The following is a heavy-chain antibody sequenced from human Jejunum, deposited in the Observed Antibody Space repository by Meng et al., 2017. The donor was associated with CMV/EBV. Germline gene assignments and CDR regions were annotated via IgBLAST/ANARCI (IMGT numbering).Heavy chain of an antibody. J-gene: IGHJ4*02. CDR1: GGSVSSGDYY. CDR3: ARDRGYSSGWGVFDY. CDR2: IYYSGAS. D-gene: IGHD6-19*01. Sequence: QGQLEEAGPGLVKAEPTLSLACRVAGGSVSSGDYYWSWNRQSPEKGLEWIGFIYYSGASYSTPSLRSRVTMSMDTSTNQFSLRLNSVTAADTGVYFCARDRGYSSGWGVFDYWGRGTLVTVSS. V-gene: IGHV4-30-4*01.